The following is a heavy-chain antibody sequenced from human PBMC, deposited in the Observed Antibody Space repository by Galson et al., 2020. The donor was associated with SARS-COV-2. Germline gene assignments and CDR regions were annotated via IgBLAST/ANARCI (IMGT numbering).Heavy chain of an antibody. CDR1: GSSIRSAYY. D-gene: IGHD4-17*01. J-gene: IGHJ4*02. CDR3: AGNPTTVTPFDS. Sequence: TLSLTCSVSGSSIRSAYYWGWVRQPPGKGLELIGYVYHTGKTFYSPSLQSRLTMSVDTSRNQFSLKVKSVTAADSAVYYCAGNPTTVTPFDSWGQGTRVTVSS. V-gene: IGHV4-38-2*02. CDR2: VYHTGKT.